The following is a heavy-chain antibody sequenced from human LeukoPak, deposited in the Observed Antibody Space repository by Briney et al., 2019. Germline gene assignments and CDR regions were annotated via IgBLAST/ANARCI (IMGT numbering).Heavy chain of an antibody. CDR1: GYTFTRHG. CDR2: ISPYNGDT. CDR3: AREIDMEVAAAGLDY. Sequence: ASVKVSCRPSGYTFTRHGISWVRQAPGQGIEWLGWISPYNGDTNYAQKFQGRATMTTDTSTATIYMELSRLRSDDTAVYYCAREIDMEVAAAGLDYWGQGTLVTVSS. J-gene: IGHJ4*02. D-gene: IGHD6-13*01. V-gene: IGHV1-18*01.